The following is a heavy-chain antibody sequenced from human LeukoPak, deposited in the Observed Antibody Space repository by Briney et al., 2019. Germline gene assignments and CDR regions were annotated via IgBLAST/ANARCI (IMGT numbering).Heavy chain of an antibody. J-gene: IGHJ6*03. D-gene: IGHD4-11*01. CDR3: ARGPTVITDYYYYYMDV. CDR2: INPNSGGT. V-gene: IGHV1-2*02. Sequence: ASVNVSCMASGYTFTGYYIHWVRQAPGQGLEWMGWINPNSGGTHYAQKLQGRVTMTRDTSISTAYMEMSRLRSDDTAVYYCARGPTVITDYYYYYMDVWGKGTTVTASS. CDR1: GYTFTGYY.